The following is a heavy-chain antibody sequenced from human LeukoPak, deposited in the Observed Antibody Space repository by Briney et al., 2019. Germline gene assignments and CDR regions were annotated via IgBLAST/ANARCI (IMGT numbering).Heavy chain of an antibody. CDR3: ARGDYGGNLLSDY. V-gene: IGHV4-30-4*01. D-gene: IGHD4-23*01. Sequence: SQTLSLTCTVSGGSISSGDYYWSWIRQPPGKGLEWIGYIYYSGSTYYNPSLKSRVTISVDTSKNQFSLKLSSVTAADTAVYYCARGDYGGNLLSDYWGQGTLVTVSS. CDR2: IYYSGST. J-gene: IGHJ4*02. CDR1: GGSISSGDYY.